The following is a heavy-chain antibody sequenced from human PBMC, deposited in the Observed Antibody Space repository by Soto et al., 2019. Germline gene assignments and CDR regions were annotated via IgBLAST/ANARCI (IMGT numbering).Heavy chain of an antibody. CDR2: INRDGSER. CDR3: ARDPIRGDGYVFDS. D-gene: IGHD5-12*01. V-gene: IGHV3-7*01. CDR1: GFTFSSYW. Sequence: PVGSLRLSCEAYGFTFSSYWVGCVRQAPGKGLEWVANINRDGSERYYVDSVKGRFTISRDNAKNSVYLQMNSLRAEDSAVYYCARDPIRGDGYVFDSWGQGALVTVSS. J-gene: IGHJ5*01.